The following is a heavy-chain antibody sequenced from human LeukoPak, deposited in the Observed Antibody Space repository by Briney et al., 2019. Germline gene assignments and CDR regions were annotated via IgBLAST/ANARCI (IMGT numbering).Heavy chain of an antibody. D-gene: IGHD3-10*01. J-gene: IGHJ4*02. CDR3: TTVWVRGVHTPY. Sequence: GGSLRLSWAASGFTFGNAWMSWVRQAPGKGLEWVGRIKSKTDGGTTDYAAPVKGRFTISRDDSKNTLYLQMNSLKTEDTAVYYCTTVWVRGVHTPYWGQGTLVTVSS. CDR1: GFTFGNAW. CDR2: IKSKTDGGTT. V-gene: IGHV3-15*01.